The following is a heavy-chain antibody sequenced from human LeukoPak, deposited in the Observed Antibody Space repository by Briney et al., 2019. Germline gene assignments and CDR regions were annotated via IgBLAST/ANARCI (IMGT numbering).Heavy chain of an antibody. CDR1: GGTFSSYA. D-gene: IGHD3-16*02. CDR3: ARDDGPYYDYVWGSYRTTDY. J-gene: IGHJ4*02. Sequence: SVKVSCKASGGTFSSYAISWVRQAPGQGLEWMGGIIPIFGTANYAQKFQGRVTITADESTSTAYMELSSLRSEDTAVYYCARDDGPYYDYVWGSYRTTDYWDQGTLVTVSS. CDR2: IIPIFGTA. V-gene: IGHV1-69*01.